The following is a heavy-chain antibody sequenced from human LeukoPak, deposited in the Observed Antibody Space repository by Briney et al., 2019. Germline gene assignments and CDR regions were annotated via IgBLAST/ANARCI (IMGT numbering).Heavy chain of an antibody. CDR2: IDTNTGNP. J-gene: IGHJ4*02. Sequence: ASVKVSCKASGYTFTSYPINWFRQAPGQGLEWMGWIDTNTGNPTYAQGFTGRFVFSLGTSVTTAYLQISSLQAEDTAVYYCASSDDTSGYFLYWGQGTLVTASS. CDR1: GYTFTSYP. V-gene: IGHV7-4-1*02. D-gene: IGHD3-22*01. CDR3: ASSDDTSGYFLY.